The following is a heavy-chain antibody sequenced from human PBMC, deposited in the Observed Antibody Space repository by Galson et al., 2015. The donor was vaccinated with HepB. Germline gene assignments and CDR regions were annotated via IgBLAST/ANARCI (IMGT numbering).Heavy chain of an antibody. Sequence: SVKVSCKASGYTFTSYGISWVRQAPGQGLEWMGWISAYNGNTNYAQKLQGRVTMTTDTSTSTAYMELRSLRSDDTAVYYCARDGAGIAAAGTADDAFDIWGQGTMVTVSS. CDR2: ISAYNGNT. J-gene: IGHJ3*02. CDR1: GYTFTSYG. V-gene: IGHV1-18*04. D-gene: IGHD6-13*01. CDR3: ARDGAGIAAAGTADDAFDI.